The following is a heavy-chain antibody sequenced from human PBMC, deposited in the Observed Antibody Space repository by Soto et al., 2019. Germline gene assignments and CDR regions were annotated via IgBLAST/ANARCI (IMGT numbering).Heavy chain of an antibody. CDR1: GFTVSSKY. J-gene: IGHJ6*03. Sequence: PGGSLRLSCAASGFTVSSKYMSWVRQAPGKGLEWVSLIQSGGTTYYADSVKGRFTISRDSSENTLHLQMDSLRAEDTAVYYCARDDVLCDGGSCYGVSMDVWGKGTKVTVSS. V-gene: IGHV3-66*01. D-gene: IGHD2-15*01. CDR3: ARDDVLCDGGSCYGVSMDV. CDR2: IQSGGTT.